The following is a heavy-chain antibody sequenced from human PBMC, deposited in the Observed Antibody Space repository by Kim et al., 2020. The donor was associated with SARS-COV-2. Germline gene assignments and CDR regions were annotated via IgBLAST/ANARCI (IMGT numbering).Heavy chain of an antibody. CDR3: ARGYCSGGSCTRGY. V-gene: IGHV3-7*01. CDR2: INQDGSEK. D-gene: IGHD2-15*01. CDR1: GFTFSTYW. J-gene: IGHJ4*02. Sequence: GGSLRLSCAASGFTFSTYWMTWVRQAPGKGLEWVANINQDGSEKFYVDSVKGRFTISRDNAKNSLYLQMNSLGAEDTAVYYCARGYCSGGSCTRGYWGQGTLVTVSS.